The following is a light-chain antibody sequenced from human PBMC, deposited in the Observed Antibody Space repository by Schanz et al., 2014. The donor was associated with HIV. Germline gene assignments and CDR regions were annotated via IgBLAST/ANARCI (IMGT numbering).Light chain of an antibody. CDR2: GAS. CDR1: QSVSSN. Sequence: ERVMTQSPATLSVSPGERATLSCRASQSVSSNLAWYQQKPGQAPRLLIYGASTMATGIPARFSGSGSGTDFTLTISSLEPEDFAVYYCQLRSGRPPNYTFGQGTKLEIK. CDR3: QLRSGRPPNYT. J-gene: IGKJ2*01. V-gene: IGKV3-15*01.